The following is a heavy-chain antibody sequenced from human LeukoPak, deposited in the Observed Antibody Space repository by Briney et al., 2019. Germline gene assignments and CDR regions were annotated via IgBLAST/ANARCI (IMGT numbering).Heavy chain of an antibody. CDR3: AREGRRYRSGGSRSMIAY. CDR2: IWSDGSNE. Sequence: PGGSLRLSCGAPAFTFSSYDMHWVRQAPGKGLEWVAVIWSDGSNEYYADSVKGRFTISRDNSKNTLYLQMNSLRAEDTAVYYCAREGRRYRSGGSRSMIAYWGQGTLVTVSS. D-gene: IGHD2-15*01. CDR1: AFTFSSYD. J-gene: IGHJ4*02. V-gene: IGHV3-33*01.